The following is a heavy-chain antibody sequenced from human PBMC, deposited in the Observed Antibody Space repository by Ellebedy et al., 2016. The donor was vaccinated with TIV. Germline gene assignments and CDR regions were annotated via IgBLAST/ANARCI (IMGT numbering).Heavy chain of an antibody. CDR1: GYTFTSYY. Sequence: ASVKVSCKASGYTFTSYYMHWVRQAPGQGLEWMGWISAYNGNTNYAQKFQGRVTMTTDTSTSTAYMELRSLRFDDTAVYYCARDLGVSVKVRQLASYWGQGTLVTVSS. J-gene: IGHJ4*02. V-gene: IGHV1-18*04. D-gene: IGHD6-6*01. CDR2: ISAYNGNT. CDR3: ARDLGVSVKVRQLASY.